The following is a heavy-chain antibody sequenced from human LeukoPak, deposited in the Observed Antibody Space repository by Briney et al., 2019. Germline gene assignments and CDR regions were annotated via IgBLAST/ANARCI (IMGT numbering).Heavy chain of an antibody. CDR3: STVEHF. D-gene: IGHD1/OR15-1a*01. Sequence: GGSLRLSCSASGLTLSGYWMHWVRQIPGKGLVWVSRTDSDGSGTSYADSVKGRFTISRDDVENMLYLQMNSLRVEDTGLYYCSTVEHFWGQGTLVTVSS. CDR2: TDSDGSGT. J-gene: IGHJ4*02. V-gene: IGHV3-74*01. CDR1: GLTLSGYW.